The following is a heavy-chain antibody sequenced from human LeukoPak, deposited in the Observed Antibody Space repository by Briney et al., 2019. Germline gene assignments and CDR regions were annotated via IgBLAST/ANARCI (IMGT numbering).Heavy chain of an antibody. V-gene: IGHV1-69*13. J-gene: IGHJ5*02. CDR3: ARDARRRYCSTASCYRGWFDP. D-gene: IGHD2-2*01. CDR1: RGTFSSNG. Sequence: ALVKVSCKASRGTFSSNGISWVRQAPGQGLEWMGGIIPIFGTANYAQKFQGRVTITADESTSTAYMELSSLRSEDTAVYFCARDARRRYCSTASCYRGWFDPWGQGTLVTVSS. CDR2: IIPIFGTA.